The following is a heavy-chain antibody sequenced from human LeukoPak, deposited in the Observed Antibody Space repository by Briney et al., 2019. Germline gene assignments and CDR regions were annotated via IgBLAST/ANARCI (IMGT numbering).Heavy chain of an antibody. CDR2: FDPEDGET. CDR3: ATGYDSSGYYPRGAFDI. J-gene: IGHJ3*02. Sequence: ASVKVSCKVSGYTLTELSMHWVRQAPGKGLEWMGGFDPEDGETIYAQKFQGRVTMTEDTSTDTAYTELSSLRSEDTAVYYCATGYDSSGYYPRGAFDIWGQGTMVTVSS. V-gene: IGHV1-24*01. D-gene: IGHD3-22*01. CDR1: GYTLTELS.